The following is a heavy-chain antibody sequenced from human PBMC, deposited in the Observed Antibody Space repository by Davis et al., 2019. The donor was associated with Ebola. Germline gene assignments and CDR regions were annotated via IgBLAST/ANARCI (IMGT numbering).Heavy chain of an antibody. V-gene: IGHV1-18*01. J-gene: IGHJ5*02. CDR2: ISGYSGST. Sequence: ASVKVSCKASGYAFRDYAIGWMRQVPGQGLEWMGWISGYSGSTNYAQKFQGRVTMTIDTVTTTSYMELTGLRHDDTAVYFCSRTSGAYTNGVCSVSDCDPWGQGTLVTVSS. D-gene: IGHD2-8*01. CDR3: SRTSGAYTNGVCSVSDCDP. CDR1: GYAFRDYA.